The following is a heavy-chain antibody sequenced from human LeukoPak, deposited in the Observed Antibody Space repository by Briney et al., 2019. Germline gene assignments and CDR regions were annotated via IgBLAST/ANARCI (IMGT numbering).Heavy chain of an antibody. J-gene: IGHJ4*02. CDR1: GFTFDDYA. CDR3: TTDLMTHDDY. V-gene: IGHV3-15*01. CDR2: IKSKTDGGTT. Sequence: GGSLRLSCAASGFTFDDYAMHWVRQAPGKGLEWVGRIKSKTDGGTTDYAAPVKGRFTISRDDSKNTLYLQMNSLKTEDTAVYYCTTDLMTHDDYWGQGTLVTVSS.